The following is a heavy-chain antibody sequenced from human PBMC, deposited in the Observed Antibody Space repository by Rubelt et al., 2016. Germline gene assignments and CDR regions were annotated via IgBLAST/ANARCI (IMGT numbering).Heavy chain of an antibody. CDR2: INHSGKT. CDR3: ARLSSSSGIDY. CDR1: GGSFSGYY. J-gene: IGHJ4*02. Sequence: QVQLQQWGAGLLKPSETLSLTCAVYGGSFSGYYWSWIRQPPGKGLEWIGEINHSGKTNYNPSLKSRVTVSVDTSKNQFSLKLSSVTAADTAVYYCARLSSSSGIDYWGQGILVTVSS. V-gene: IGHV4-34*01. D-gene: IGHD6-6*01.